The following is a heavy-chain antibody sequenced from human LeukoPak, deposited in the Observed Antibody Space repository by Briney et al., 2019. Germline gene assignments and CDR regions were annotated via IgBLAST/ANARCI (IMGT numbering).Heavy chain of an antibody. CDR3: ARDSGYYSNWFDP. CDR2: IYYSGST. CDR1: GGSISSGGYS. Sequence: SETLSLTCTVSGGSISSGGYSWSWIRQHPGQGLEWIGYIYYSGSTYYNPSLKSRVTISVDTSKNQFSLKLSSVTAADTAVYYCARDSGYYSNWFDPWGQGTLVTVSS. V-gene: IGHV4-31*03. D-gene: IGHD3-22*01. J-gene: IGHJ5*02.